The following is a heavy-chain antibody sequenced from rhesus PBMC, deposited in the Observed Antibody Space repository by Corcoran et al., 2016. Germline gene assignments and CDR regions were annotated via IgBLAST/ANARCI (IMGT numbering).Heavy chain of an antibody. CDR1: GFSFRGSW. CDR3: TRGNYYVDY. J-gene: IGHJ4*01. V-gene: IGHV3S42*01. CDR2: IDGGGNYI. Sequence: EVQLVESGGGLAKPGESLRLSCESSGFSFRGSWMNWVRQMPGKGQEWISDIDGGGNYIYDSESVKGRFTISRENSKNGLSLQMNSLRPEDTAVYYCTRGNYYVDYWGQGVLVTVSA. D-gene: IGHD4-17*01.